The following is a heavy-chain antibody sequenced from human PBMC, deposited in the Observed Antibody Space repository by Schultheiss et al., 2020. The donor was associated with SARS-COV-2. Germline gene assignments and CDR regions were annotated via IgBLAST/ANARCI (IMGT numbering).Heavy chain of an antibody. CDR3: ARPGRRCTNGVCYTDWFDP. CDR1: GGSFSGYY. D-gene: IGHD2-8*01. Sequence: SETLSLTCAVYGGSFSGYYWSWIRQPPGKGLEWIGYIYYSGSTNYNPSLKSQVTISVDTSKNQFSLKLSSVTAADTAVYYCARPGRRCTNGVCYTDWFDPWGQGTLFTVSS. V-gene: IGHV4-59*12. CDR2: IYYSGST. J-gene: IGHJ5*02.